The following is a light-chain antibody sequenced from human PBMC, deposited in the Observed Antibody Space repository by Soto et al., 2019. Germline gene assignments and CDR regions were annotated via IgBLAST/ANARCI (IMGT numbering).Light chain of an antibody. V-gene: IGLV2-14*01. Sequence: QSALTQPASVSGSPGQSITISCTGTSSDVGGYNYVSWYQQHPGKAPKLMIYEVSNRPSGVSNRFSGSKSGNMASLTISGFQAEDEADYDCSSYTSSSTLVFGGGTKLTVL. CDR3: SSYTSSSTLV. CDR2: EVS. CDR1: SSDVGGYNY. J-gene: IGLJ2*01.